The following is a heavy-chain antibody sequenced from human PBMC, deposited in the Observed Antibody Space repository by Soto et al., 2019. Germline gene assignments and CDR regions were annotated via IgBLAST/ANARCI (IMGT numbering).Heavy chain of an antibody. D-gene: IGHD3-10*01. CDR2: ISGSGGST. V-gene: IGHV3-23*01. CDR3: ARPQVPYGSVSYYNPPYFDY. CDR1: GFTFSSYA. J-gene: IGHJ4*02. Sequence: GGSLRLSCAASGFTFSSYAMSWVRQAPGKGLEWVSAISGSGGSTYYADSVKGRFTISRDNSKNTLYLQMNSLRAEDTAVYYCARPQVPYGSVSYYNPPYFDYWGQGTLVTVSS.